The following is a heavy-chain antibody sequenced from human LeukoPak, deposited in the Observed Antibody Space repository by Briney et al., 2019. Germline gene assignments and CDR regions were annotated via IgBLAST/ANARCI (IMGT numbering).Heavy chain of an antibody. CDR3: AREGRYSDSTGYESYYFDF. CDR2: INSSRSST. D-gene: IGHD3-22*01. CDR1: GLIFSSYW. J-gene: IGHJ4*02. Sequence: GGSLRLSCAASGLIFSSYWMHWVRQAPGKGLVWVSRINSSRSSTTYADSVKGRFTISRDNDKNTLYLQLNSMRADDTAVYYCAREGRYSDSTGYESYYFDFWGQGTLVTVSS. V-gene: IGHV3-74*01.